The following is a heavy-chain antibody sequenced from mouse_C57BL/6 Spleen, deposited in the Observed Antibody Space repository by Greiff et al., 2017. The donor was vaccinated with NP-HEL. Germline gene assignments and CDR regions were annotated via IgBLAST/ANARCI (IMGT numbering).Heavy chain of an antibody. V-gene: IGHV1-53*01. CDR1: GYTFTSYW. CDR2: INPSNGGT. Sequence: QVQLKQSGTELVKPGASVKLSCKASGYTFTSYWMHWVKQRPGQGLEWIGNINPSNGGTNYNEKFKSKATLTVDKSSSTAYMQLSSLTSEDSAVYYCARAGGYGSRYAYWGQGTTLTVSS. CDR3: ARAGGYGSRYAY. J-gene: IGHJ2*01. D-gene: IGHD1-1*01.